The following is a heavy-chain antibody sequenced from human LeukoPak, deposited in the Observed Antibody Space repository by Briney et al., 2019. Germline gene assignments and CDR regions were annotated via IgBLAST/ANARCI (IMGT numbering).Heavy chain of an antibody. CDR2: IETDGAEK. CDR1: GFTFSDYW. J-gene: IGHJ4*02. V-gene: IGHV3-7*01. D-gene: IGHD5-12*01. Sequence: GGSLRLSCVASGFTFSDYWMSWVRQAPGMGLEWVANIETDGAEKNYVDSVKGRFTISRDNARNSLYLQMSSLRVEDTAVYYCARDIPSGFYTPDYWGRGTLVTVSS. CDR3: ARDIPSGFYTPDY.